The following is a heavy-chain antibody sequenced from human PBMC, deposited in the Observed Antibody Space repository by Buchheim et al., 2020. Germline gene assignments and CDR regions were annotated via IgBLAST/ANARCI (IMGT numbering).Heavy chain of an antibody. J-gene: IGHJ5*02. D-gene: IGHD1-26*01. Sequence: QVQLQESGPGLVKPSGTLSLTCAVSGDSINNDRWWSWVRQSPGKGLEWIGEIFHSGSTQYNPALKNRVTISIDKPKNQFFLNHNSVTAADTAVYYFARESQWAFSLDPWGQGTL. CDR2: IFHSGST. V-gene: IGHV4-4*02. CDR3: ARESQWAFSLDP. CDR1: GDSINNDRW.